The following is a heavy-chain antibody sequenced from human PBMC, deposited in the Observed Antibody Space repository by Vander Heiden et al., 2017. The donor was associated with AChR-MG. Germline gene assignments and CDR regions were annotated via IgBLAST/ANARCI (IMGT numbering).Heavy chain of an antibody. CDR2: IYYSGST. CDR3: QEGSYYNGLVDY. D-gene: IGHD3-10*01. J-gene: IGHJ4*02. Sequence: QLQLQESGPGLVKPSETLSLTCTVSGGSISSSSYYWGWIRQPPGKGLGWIGSIYYSGSTYYNPSLKSRVTISVDTSKNQFSLKLSSVTAADTAVYYCQEGSYYNGLVDYWGQGTLVTVSS. CDR1: GGSISSSSYY. V-gene: IGHV4-39*01.